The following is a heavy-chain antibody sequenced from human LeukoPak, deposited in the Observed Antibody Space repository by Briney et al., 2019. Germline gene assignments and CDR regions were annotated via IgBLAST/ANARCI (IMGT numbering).Heavy chain of an antibody. V-gene: IGHV3-53*01. CDR2: IYSGGST. J-gene: IGHJ4*02. D-gene: IGHD3-22*01. Sequence: GGSPRLSCAASGFTVSSNYMSWVRQAPGKGLEWVSVIYSGGSTYYADSVKGRFTISRDNSKNTLYLQMNSLRAEDTAVYYCARALPDSSGYYYGLDYWGQGTLVTVSS. CDR1: GFTVSSNY. CDR3: ARALPDSSGYYYGLDY.